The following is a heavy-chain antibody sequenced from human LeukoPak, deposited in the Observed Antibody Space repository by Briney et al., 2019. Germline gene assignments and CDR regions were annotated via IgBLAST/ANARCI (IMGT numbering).Heavy chain of an antibody. J-gene: IGHJ4*02. CDR3: ARDFFLERLRTAGIGY. V-gene: IGHV7-4-1*02. CDR2: INTNTGNP. Sequence: ASVKVSCKASGYTFTSYAMNWVRQAPGQGLEWMGWINTNTGNPTYAQGFTGRFVLSLDTSVSTAYLQISSLKAEDTAVYYCARDFFLERLRTAGIGYWGQGTLVTVSS. CDR1: GYTFTSYA. D-gene: IGHD1-1*01.